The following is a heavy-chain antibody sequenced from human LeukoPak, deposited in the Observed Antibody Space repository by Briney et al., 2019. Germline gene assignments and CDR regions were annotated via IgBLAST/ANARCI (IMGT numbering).Heavy chain of an antibody. CDR2: IYYSGST. J-gene: IGHJ4*02. V-gene: IGHV4-59*01. Sequence: SETLSHTCTVSGGSINNYYWSWIRQPPGKGLEWIGNIYYSGSTIYDPSLKSRVTISLDTSKNQFSLKLNSVTAADTAVYYCARERYSSSWYVDYWGQGTLVTASS. CDR1: GGSINNYY. CDR3: ARERYSSSWYVDY. D-gene: IGHD6-13*01.